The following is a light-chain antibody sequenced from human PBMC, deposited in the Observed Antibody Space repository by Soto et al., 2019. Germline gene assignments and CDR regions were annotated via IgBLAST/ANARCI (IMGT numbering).Light chain of an antibody. CDR1: QSVSSY. Sequence: EIVLPQSPATLSLSPGERATLSCWASQSVSSYLAWYQHKPGQAPRLLIYDASNRATGIPARFSGSGSGTDFTLTISSLEPEDFAVYYCQQRSNWPWTFGQGTKVEIK. CDR2: DAS. CDR3: QQRSNWPWT. V-gene: IGKV3-11*01. J-gene: IGKJ1*01.